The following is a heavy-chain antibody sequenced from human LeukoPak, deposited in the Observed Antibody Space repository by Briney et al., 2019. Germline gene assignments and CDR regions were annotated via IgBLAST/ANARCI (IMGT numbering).Heavy chain of an antibody. CDR1: GFSVTTTGMG. CDR2: IYWDDDE. V-gene: IGHV2-5*02. D-gene: IGHD6-19*01. CDR3: AHRPSGPRSVSFDY. Sequence: SGPTLVKPTQTLTLTCSFSGFSVTTTGMGVAWIRQSPGKALEWLGIIYWDDDELYSPSLKHRLTIRKDTSRDQVVLTMTNMETVDTAKYFCAHRPSGPRSVSFDYWGPGTRVTVSP. J-gene: IGHJ4*02.